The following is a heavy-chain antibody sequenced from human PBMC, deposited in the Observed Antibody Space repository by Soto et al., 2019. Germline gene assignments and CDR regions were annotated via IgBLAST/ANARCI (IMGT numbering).Heavy chain of an antibody. V-gene: IGHV4-4*07. CDR1: GDSIRSYY. Sequence: SETLSLTCTVSGDSIRSYYWSWLRQPAGRGLEWIGRVSTSGSTKYNPSLKSRVSVPVDTSKNQFSLNLSSVTAADTAVYYCARAGGAGSGHDWFDPWGQGTLVTV. D-gene: IGHD6-13*01. CDR2: VSTSGST. CDR3: ARAGGAGSGHDWFDP. J-gene: IGHJ5*02.